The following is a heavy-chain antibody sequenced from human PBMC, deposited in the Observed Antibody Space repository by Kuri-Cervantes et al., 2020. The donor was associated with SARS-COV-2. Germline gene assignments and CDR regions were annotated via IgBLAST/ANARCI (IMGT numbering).Heavy chain of an antibody. CDR3: AKDLWYSGSVADY. D-gene: IGHD6-6*01. CDR2: ISSSSSTI. CDR1: GFTFSSYS. V-gene: IGHV3-48*01. J-gene: IGHJ4*02. Sequence: GESLKISCAASGFTFSSYSMNWVRQAPGKGLEWVSYISSSSSTIYYADSVKGRFTISRDNSKNTLYLQMNSLRAEDTAVYYCAKDLWYSGSVADYWGQGTLVTVSS.